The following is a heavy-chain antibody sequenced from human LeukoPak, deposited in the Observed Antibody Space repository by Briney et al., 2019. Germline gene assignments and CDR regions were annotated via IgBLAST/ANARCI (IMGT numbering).Heavy chain of an antibody. CDR3: ARVKYNDFRSGYSPPDY. J-gene: IGHJ4*02. Sequence: PGGSLRLSCAASGFTFSHYAMTWVCQAPGQGLQYVSAISGNGGSTYYADSVKDRFTISRDNSKNTVYLQMGSLRAEDMAVYYCARVKYNDFRSGYSPPDYWGQGTLVTVSS. CDR2: ISGNGGST. CDR1: GFTFSHYA. V-gene: IGHV3-64*02. D-gene: IGHD3-3*01.